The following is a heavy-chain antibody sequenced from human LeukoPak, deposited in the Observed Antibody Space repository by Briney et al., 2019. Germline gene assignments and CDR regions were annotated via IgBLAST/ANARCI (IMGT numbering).Heavy chain of an antibody. CDR2: ISRSGNNT. V-gene: IGHV3-23*01. CDR3: AKEGVTPFDY. Sequence: GGSLRLSCAASGFTFSSYAMSWVRQAPGKGLEWVSAISRSGNNTYYTDSVRGRFTISRDNSKHTLYLQMNSLRAEDTALCYCAKEGVTPFDYWGQGTLVTVSS. CDR1: GFTFSSYA. D-gene: IGHD3-10*01. J-gene: IGHJ4*02.